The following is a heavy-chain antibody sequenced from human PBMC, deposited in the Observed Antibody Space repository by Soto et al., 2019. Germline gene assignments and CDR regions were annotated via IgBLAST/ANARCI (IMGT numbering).Heavy chain of an antibody. CDR3: ATGPYDFWSGYYFDY. V-gene: IGHV3-30-3*01. D-gene: IGHD3-3*01. J-gene: IGHJ4*02. CDR1: GFTFSSYA. CDR2: ISYDGSNK. Sequence: PGGSLRLSCAASGFTFSSYAMHWVRQAPGKGLEWVAVISYDGSNKYYADSVKGRFTISRDNSKNTLYLQMNSLRAEDTAVYYCATGPYDFWSGYYFDYWGQGTLVTV.